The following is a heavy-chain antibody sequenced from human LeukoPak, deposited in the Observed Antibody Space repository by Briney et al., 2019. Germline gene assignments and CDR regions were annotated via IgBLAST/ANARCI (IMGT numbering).Heavy chain of an antibody. CDR2: ISSSGST. J-gene: IGHJ4*02. Sequence: PSETLSLTCTVSGDSISSGDYYWSWIRQPAGKGLEWIGRISSSGSTNYNPSLKSRVTISVDTSKNQFSLKLSSVTAADTAVYYCARGGNYGSGSYYNIWGQGTLVTVSS. CDR1: GDSISSGDYY. D-gene: IGHD3-10*01. CDR3: ARGGNYGSGSYYNI. V-gene: IGHV4-61*02.